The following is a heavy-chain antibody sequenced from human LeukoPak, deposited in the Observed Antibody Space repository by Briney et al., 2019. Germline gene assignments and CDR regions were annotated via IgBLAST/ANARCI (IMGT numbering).Heavy chain of an antibody. V-gene: IGHV3-11*01. CDR2: ISSSGSTI. J-gene: IGHJ5*02. D-gene: IGHD6-13*01. CDR3: ARDESSSWLNWFDP. Sequence: PGGSLRLSCAASGFTFSNAWMSWIRQAPGKGLEWVSYISSSGSTIYYADSVKGRFTISRDNAKNSLYLQMNSLRAEDTAVYYCARDESSSWLNWFDPWGQGTLVTVSS. CDR1: GFTFSNAW.